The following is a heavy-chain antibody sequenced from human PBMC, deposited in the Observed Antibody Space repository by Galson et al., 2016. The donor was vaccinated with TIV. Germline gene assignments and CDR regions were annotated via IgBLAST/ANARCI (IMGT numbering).Heavy chain of an antibody. J-gene: IGHJ4*02. CDR2: FFSNDEK. V-gene: IGHV2-26*01. CDR3: ARIYYFDAYFDY. D-gene: IGHD3-22*01. Sequence: PALVTPTQTLTLTCTVSEFSLSNARVGVSWIRQPPGKALEWLAHFFSNDEKSYTTSLRSRLTISKDTSKSQVVLTMTNTDPVDTATYYCARIYYFDAYFDYWSQGTLVTVSS. CDR1: EFSLSNARVG.